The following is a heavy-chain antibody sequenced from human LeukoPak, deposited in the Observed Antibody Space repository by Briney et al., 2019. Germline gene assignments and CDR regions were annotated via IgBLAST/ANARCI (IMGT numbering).Heavy chain of an antibody. D-gene: IGHD4-11*01. CDR3: ARVLIGITVSPFYDS. CDR1: GLILSYAW. Sequence: PGGSLRLSCAASGLILSYAWMSWVRQAPGKGLEWVANIKQDGSEKYYVDSVKGRFTISRDNVKNSLYLQMNSLRAEDTAVYYCARVLIGITVSPFYDSWGQGTLVTVSS. CDR2: IKQDGSEK. V-gene: IGHV3-7*01. J-gene: IGHJ4*02.